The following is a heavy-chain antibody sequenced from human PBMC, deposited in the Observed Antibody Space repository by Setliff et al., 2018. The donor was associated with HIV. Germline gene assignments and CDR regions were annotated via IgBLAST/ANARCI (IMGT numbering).Heavy chain of an antibody. Sequence: GGSLRLSCAASGLIFSSYEMNWVRQAPGKGLEWISFIGDHGSIIHYADSVKGRFTISRDNAKNSVYLQMHSLRVEDTAVYYCAAVPWGHSSLIIDHWGQGTLVNVSS. CDR3: AAVPWGHSSLIIDH. D-gene: IGHD3-16*01. CDR2: IGDHGSII. J-gene: IGHJ4*02. V-gene: IGHV3-48*03. CDR1: GLIFSSYE.